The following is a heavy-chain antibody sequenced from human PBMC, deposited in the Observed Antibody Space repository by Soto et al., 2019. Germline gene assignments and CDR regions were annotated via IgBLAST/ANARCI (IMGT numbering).Heavy chain of an antibody. V-gene: IGHV3-30*18. Sequence: GGSLRLSXAASGFAFSSYGIHWVRQAPGKGLEWVAVISHDGSIYSYADSVAGRLDISRDNSKSMVYVDMISLRPDDTAVYYCAKEVGASDTAVLGFFYYGVDVWGQGTTVTVSS. J-gene: IGHJ6*02. CDR1: GFAFSSYG. CDR3: AKEVGASDTAVLGFFYYGVDV. CDR2: ISHDGSIY. D-gene: IGHD5-18*01.